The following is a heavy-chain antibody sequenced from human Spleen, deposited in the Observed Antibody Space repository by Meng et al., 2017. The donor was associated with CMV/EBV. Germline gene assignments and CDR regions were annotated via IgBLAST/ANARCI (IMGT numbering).Heavy chain of an antibody. Sequence: SETLSLTCNVSGYSITSGYHWGWIRQPPGKGLEWIGSIYHSGSTYYNPSLKSRVTISVDTSKNQFSLKLRSVTAADTAVYYCARVTSGFGTTFDYWGQGALVTVSS. V-gene: IGHV4-38-2*02. J-gene: IGHJ4*02. D-gene: IGHD3-10*01. CDR3: ARVTSGFGTTFDY. CDR1: GYSITSGYH. CDR2: IYHSGST.